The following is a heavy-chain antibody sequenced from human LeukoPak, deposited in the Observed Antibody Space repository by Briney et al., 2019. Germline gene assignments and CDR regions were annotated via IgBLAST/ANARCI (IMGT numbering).Heavy chain of an antibody. CDR1: GYSFTRYW. CDR3: ARLSADYYDSSGYGSYGMDV. J-gene: IGHJ6*02. D-gene: IGHD3-22*01. V-gene: IGHV5-51*01. CDR2: IYPGDSDT. Sequence: GKSLKISWKGSGYSFTRYWIGWVRQMPGKGLEWVGIIYPGDSDTRYSPSFQGQVTISADKSISTAYLQWSSLKASDTAMYYCARLSADYYDSSGYGSYGMDVWGQGTTVTVSS.